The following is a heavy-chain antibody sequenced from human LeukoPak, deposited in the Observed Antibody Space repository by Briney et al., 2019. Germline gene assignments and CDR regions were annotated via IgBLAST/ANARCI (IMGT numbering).Heavy chain of an antibody. V-gene: IGHV3-23*01. D-gene: IGHD1-26*01. Sequence: GGSLRLSCAASGFTFSSYAMSWVRQAPGKGLEWVSAISGSGGSTYYADSVRGRFTISRDNSKNTLYLQMNSLRAEDTAVYYCAKDPDSGSYYYFDYWGQGTLVTVSS. J-gene: IGHJ4*02. CDR2: ISGSGGST. CDR3: AKDPDSGSYYYFDY. CDR1: GFTFSSYA.